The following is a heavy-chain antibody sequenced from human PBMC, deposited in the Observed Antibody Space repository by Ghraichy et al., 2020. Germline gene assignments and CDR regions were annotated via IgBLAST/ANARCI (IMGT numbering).Heavy chain of an antibody. D-gene: IGHD3-3*02. Sequence: ASVKVSCKASGYTFTGYYMHWVRQAPGQGLEWMGWINPNSGGTNYAQKFQGRVTMTRDTSISTAYMELSRLRSDDTAVYYCARVSMALYYFDYWGQGTLVTVSS. CDR3: ARVSMALYYFDY. V-gene: IGHV1-2*02. CDR2: INPNSGGT. J-gene: IGHJ4*02. CDR1: GYTFTGYY.